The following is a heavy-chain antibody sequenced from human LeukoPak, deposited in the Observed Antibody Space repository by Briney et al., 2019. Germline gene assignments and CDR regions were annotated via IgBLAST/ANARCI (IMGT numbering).Heavy chain of an antibody. CDR3: AKYCGGDCNSGSGPAFDY. V-gene: IGHV3-23*01. CDR2: ISGSGGST. J-gene: IGHJ4*02. CDR1: GFTFSSYA. Sequence: GGSLRLSCAASGFTFSSYAMSWVRQAPGKGLEWVSAISGSGGSTYYADSVKGRFTISRDNSKNTLYLQMNSLRAEDTAVYYCAKYCGGDCNSGSGPAFDYWGQGTLVTVSS. D-gene: IGHD2-21*02.